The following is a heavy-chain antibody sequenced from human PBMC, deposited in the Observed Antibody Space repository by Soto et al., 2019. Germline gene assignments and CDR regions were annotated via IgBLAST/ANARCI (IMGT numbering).Heavy chain of an antibody. D-gene: IGHD6-6*01. CDR3: AKGGRSSSGLDFDY. Sequence: EVQLLESGGGLVQPGGSLRLSCAASGFTFSSYAMNWVRQAPGKGLEWVSTISGSGGDTYYADSVKGRFTISRDNSKYTLSLHMDSLRADDTAVYYCAKGGRSSSGLDFDYWGQGTLVTVSS. CDR2: ISGSGGDT. J-gene: IGHJ4*02. V-gene: IGHV3-23*01. CDR1: GFTFSSYA.